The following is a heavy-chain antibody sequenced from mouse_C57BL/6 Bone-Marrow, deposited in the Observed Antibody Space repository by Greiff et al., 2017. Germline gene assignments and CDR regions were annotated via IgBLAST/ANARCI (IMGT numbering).Heavy chain of an antibody. Sequence: QVQLKESGAELARPGASVKLSCKASGYTFTSYGISWVKQRTGQGLEWIGEIYPRSGNTYYNEKFKGKATLTADKSSSTAYMELRSLTSEDSAVYFRASGDWYYFGYWGEGTTLTVSS. J-gene: IGHJ2*01. CDR1: GYTFTSYG. D-gene: IGHD3-3*01. V-gene: IGHV1-81*01. CDR2: IYPRSGNT. CDR3: ASGDWYYFGY.